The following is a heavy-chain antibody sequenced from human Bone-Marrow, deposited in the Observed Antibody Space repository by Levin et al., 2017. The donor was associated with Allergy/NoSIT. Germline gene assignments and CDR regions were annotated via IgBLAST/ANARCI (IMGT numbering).Heavy chain of an antibody. J-gene: IGHJ5*02. D-gene: IGHD2/OR15-2a*01. V-gene: IGHV3-21*01. Sequence: GGSLRLSCAASEFSLSDYGMNWVRQAPGKGLEWVSSISSTSGYTYYADSLKGRFTISRDSAKNSLYLQMNSLRVEDTAVYYCARAPLNAAIVSSSWGQGTLVTVSS. CDR3: ARAPLNAAIVSSS. CDR1: EFSLSDYG. CDR2: ISSTSGYT.